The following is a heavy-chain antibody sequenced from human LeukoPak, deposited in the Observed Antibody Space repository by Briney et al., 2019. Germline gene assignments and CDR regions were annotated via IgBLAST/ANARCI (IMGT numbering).Heavy chain of an antibody. Sequence: SETLSLTCTVSGGSIRSDIYYWSWIRQHPGKGLEWIGYIHHSGSTFYNPSLKSRITISGDTSKYQFSLGLRSVTAADTAVYYCGSLATPGLYFDYWGLGTLVTASS. D-gene: IGHD6-6*01. V-gene: IGHV4-31*03. CDR1: GGSIRSDIYY. J-gene: IGHJ4*02. CDR2: IHHSGST. CDR3: GSLATPGLYFDY.